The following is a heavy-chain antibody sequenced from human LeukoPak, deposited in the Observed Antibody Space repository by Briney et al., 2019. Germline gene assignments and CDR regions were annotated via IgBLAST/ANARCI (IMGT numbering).Heavy chain of an antibody. J-gene: IGHJ4*02. D-gene: IGHD6-19*01. CDR1: GFTFSSYA. Sequence: QSGGSPRLSCAASGFTFSSYAMHWVRQAPGKGLEWVAVISYDGSNKYYADSVKGRFTISRDNSKNTLYLQMNSLRAEDTAVYYCAKSVCSSGCYEDYWGQGTLVTVSS. CDR2: ISYDGSNK. CDR3: AKSVCSSGCYEDY. V-gene: IGHV3-30-3*02.